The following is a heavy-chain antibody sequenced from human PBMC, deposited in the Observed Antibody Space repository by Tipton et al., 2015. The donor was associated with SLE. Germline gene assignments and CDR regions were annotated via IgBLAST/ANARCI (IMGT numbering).Heavy chain of an antibody. V-gene: IGHV4-34*01. CDR3: ARRTSGYAPDY. D-gene: IGHD5-12*01. J-gene: IGHJ4*02. CDR2: IADTGSP. Sequence: TLSLTCAVYGGSFSGYHWTWIRQPPGQGLEWIGGIADTGSPNYNPSLKSRVTISLDTSKSQFSLILNSLTAADTAFYYCARRTSGYAPDYWGQGTLVTVSS. CDR1: GGSFSGYH.